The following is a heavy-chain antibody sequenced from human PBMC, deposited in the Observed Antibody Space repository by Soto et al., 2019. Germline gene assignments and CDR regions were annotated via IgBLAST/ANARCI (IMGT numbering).Heavy chain of an antibody. J-gene: IGHJ5*02. D-gene: IGHD1-1*01. CDR3: VRDGTKTLRDWFDP. Sequence: SETLSLTCTVSGASISGFYWSWIRKSAGKGLEWIGRIYATGTTDCNPSLKSRVMMSVDTSKKQFSLKLRSVTAADTAVYYCVRDGTKTLRDWFDPWGQGISVTVSS. V-gene: IGHV4-4*07. CDR2: IYATGTT. CDR1: GASISGFY.